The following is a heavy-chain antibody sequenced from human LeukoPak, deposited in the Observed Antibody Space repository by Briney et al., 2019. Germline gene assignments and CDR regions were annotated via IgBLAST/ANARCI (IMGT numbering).Heavy chain of an antibody. CDR1: GFTFSSYW. J-gene: IGHJ4*02. CDR2: IKKDGSNK. Sequence: GGSLRLSCAASGFTFSSYWMSWVRQAPGKGLEWVANIKKDGSNKYYVESLKGRFTISRDNANNSLYLQMNSLRAEDTAVYYCARDGYGDYVDYWGQGTLVTVSS. CDR3: ARDGYGDYVDY. V-gene: IGHV3-7*03. D-gene: IGHD4-17*01.